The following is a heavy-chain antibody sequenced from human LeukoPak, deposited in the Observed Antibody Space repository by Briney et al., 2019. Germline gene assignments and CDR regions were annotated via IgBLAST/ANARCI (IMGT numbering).Heavy chain of an antibody. CDR1: GFTFSSYA. D-gene: IGHD3-22*01. J-gene: IGHJ6*02. CDR3: ATPYDSSGYWSYYYYGMDV. V-gene: IGHV3-23*01. Sequence: GGSLRLSCAASGFTFSSYAMSWVRQAPGKGLEWVSAISGSGGSTYYADSVKGRFTTSRDNSKNTLYLQMNSLRAEDTAVYYCATPYDSSGYWSYYYYGMDVWGQGTTVTVSS. CDR2: ISGSGGST.